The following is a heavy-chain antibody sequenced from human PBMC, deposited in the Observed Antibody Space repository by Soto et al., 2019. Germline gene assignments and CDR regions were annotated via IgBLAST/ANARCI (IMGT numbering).Heavy chain of an antibody. CDR2: ISSSSSYI. CDR1: GFTFSSYS. Sequence: GGSLRLSCAASGFTFSSYSMNWVRQAPGKGLEWVSSISSSSSYIYYADSVKGRFTISRDNAKNSLYLQMNSLRAEDTAVYYSARGDAIAAHFDYWGQGTLVTVSS. V-gene: IGHV3-21*01. D-gene: IGHD6-6*01. J-gene: IGHJ4*02. CDR3: ARGDAIAAHFDY.